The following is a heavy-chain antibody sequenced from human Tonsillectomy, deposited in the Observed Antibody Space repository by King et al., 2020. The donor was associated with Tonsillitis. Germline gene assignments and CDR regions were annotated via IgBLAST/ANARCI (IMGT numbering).Heavy chain of an antibody. D-gene: IGHD3-22*01. J-gene: IGHJ4*02. V-gene: IGHV3-33*08. CDR2: VWYDGSNE. CDR3: ARRRIYESSGSYYGLFDH. Sequence: QVQLVESGGGVVQPGRSLRLSCAASGFTFSSYGMHWVRQAPGKGLEWVAVVWYDGSNEDYAESVKGRFTISRDNSKNTMFLQMNSLRAEDTAVYYCARRRIYESSGSYYGLFDHWGQGTLVTVSS. CDR1: GFTFSSYG.